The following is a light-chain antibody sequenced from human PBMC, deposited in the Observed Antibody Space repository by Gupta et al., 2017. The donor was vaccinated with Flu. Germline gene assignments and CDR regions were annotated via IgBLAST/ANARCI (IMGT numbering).Light chain of an antibody. J-gene: IGKJ4*01. CDR2: AAS. Sequence: DIQMTQSPSSLSASVGARVTITCRASQGIRSYLAWFQQKPGSLPKLLIYAASTLQPGVPSRFSGGGSGTEFTLTISSLQPEDVATYYCQKYNNVPLTFGGGTKLEL. V-gene: IGKV1-27*01. CDR1: QGIRSY. CDR3: QKYNNVPLT.